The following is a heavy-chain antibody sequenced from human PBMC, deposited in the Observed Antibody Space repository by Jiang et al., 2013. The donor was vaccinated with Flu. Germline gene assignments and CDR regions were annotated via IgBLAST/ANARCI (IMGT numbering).Heavy chain of an antibody. CDR3: ARRSPTDY. V-gene: IGHV7-4-1*02. CDR2: INPNNGIP. D-gene: IGHD3-16*02. CDR1: GYSFTSYS. J-gene: IGHJ4*02. Sequence: SGYSFTSYSMNWVRQAPGQGLEWMGWINPNNGIPTYAQGFTGRFVFSLDTSVSTAYLQISSLKAEDTAVYYCARRSPTDYWGQGTLVTVSS.